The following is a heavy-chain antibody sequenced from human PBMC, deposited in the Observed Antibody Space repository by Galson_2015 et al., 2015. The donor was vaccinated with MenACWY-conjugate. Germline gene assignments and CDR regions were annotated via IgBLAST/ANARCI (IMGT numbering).Heavy chain of an antibody. D-gene: IGHD1-1*01. CDR3: ARATTGHNHFYYYMDA. CDR1: GFSLTSSGMS. J-gene: IGHJ6*03. CDR2: IDWVGDR. Sequence: PALVKPTQTLTLTCSVSGFSLTSSGMSVTWVRQSPGKALDWLAVIDWVGDRYYSTSLKTRLTISRDTSKNQVVLSLTDVDPIDTGTYFCARATTGHNHFYYYMDAWGKGTAVIVS. V-gene: IGHV2-70*20.